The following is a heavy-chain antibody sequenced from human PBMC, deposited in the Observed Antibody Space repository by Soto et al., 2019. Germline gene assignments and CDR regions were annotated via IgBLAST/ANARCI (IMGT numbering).Heavy chain of an antibody. CDR3: LRDSGAKLSSS. J-gene: IGHJ4*02. V-gene: IGHV1-24*01. CDR2: LEPEDGEI. Sequence: ASVKVSCKVSGYTLAGLPMHWVRQAPGKGLEWMGGLEPEDGEIVYAPKFQGRVTMTEDKNADTGYLELRSLRSEATAVYYWLRDSGAKLSSSWGQGTLVTVSS. CDR1: GYTLAGLP. D-gene: IGHD6-13*01.